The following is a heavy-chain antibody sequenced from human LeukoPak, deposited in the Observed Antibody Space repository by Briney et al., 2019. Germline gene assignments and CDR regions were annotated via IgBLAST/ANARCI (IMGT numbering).Heavy chain of an antibody. J-gene: IGHJ6*02. Sequence: GGSLRLSCAASGFTFYNYAMSWVRQAPGTGLEWVSTISDSGSSTYYADSVRGRFTISRDNSKNTLYLQMDSLRAEDTAIYYCAKVPYSDYGSGRPPFMDIWGQGTTVAVSS. V-gene: IGHV3-23*01. CDR2: ISDSGSST. CDR3: AKVPYSDYGSGRPPFMDI. CDR1: GFTFYNYA. D-gene: IGHD3-10*01.